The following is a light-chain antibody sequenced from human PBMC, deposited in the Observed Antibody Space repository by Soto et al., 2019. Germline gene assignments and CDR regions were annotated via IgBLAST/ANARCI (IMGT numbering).Light chain of an antibody. J-gene: IGKJ2*02. V-gene: IGKV3-11*01. CDR1: QSVDRY. CDR2: DAY. Sequence: EVVLTQSPATLSLSPGETATLSCRASQSVDRYVASYQQKLGQAPRLLIYDAYTRATGVAARFTGSGSATDFSLTITSLEPEYCAVYYCQQRAKWPSTFGPGTKVE. CDR3: QQRAKWPST.